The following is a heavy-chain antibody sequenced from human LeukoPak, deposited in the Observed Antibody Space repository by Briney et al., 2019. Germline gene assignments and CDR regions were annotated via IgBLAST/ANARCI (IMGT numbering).Heavy chain of an antibody. D-gene: IGHD6-6*01. Sequence: PGGSLRLSCAASGFTVGNTYMSWVRQAPGKGLEWVSLIYSGGSTYYADSVKGRFTISRDNSMNTMFLQMNSLRAEDTAVYYCARVIAARHFDYWGQGTLVTVSS. CDR1: GFTVGNTY. CDR3: ARVIAARHFDY. V-gene: IGHV3-66*01. J-gene: IGHJ4*02. CDR2: IYSGGST.